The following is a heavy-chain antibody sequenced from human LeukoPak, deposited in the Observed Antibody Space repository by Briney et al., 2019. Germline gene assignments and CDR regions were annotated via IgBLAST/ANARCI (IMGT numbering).Heavy chain of an antibody. Sequence: PGGSLRLSCAASRFTFSSYAMHWVRQAPGKGLEWVAVISYDGSNKYYADSVKGRFTISRDNSKSTLYLQMNSLRAEDTAVYYCARDSYYGGNSRGGYWGQGTLVTVSS. V-gene: IGHV3-30-3*01. CDR3: ARDSYYGGNSRGGY. CDR1: RFTFSSYA. CDR2: ISYDGSNK. J-gene: IGHJ4*02. D-gene: IGHD4-23*01.